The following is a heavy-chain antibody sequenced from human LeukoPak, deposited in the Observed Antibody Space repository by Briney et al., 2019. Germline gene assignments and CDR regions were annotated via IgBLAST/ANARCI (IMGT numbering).Heavy chain of an antibody. CDR2: IHQSGTA. D-gene: IGHD3-22*01. CDR3: ARLPTYYYDSSGLN. CDR1: GGSISSNNW. V-gene: IGHV4-4*02. J-gene: IGHJ4*02. Sequence: KPSETLSLTCAVSGGSISSNNWCSWVRQPPGKGLEWIGEIHQSGTANHNPSLKSRVTLSVDTSKNQFSLKLSSVTAADTAVYYCARLPTYYYDSSGLNWGQGTLVTVSS.